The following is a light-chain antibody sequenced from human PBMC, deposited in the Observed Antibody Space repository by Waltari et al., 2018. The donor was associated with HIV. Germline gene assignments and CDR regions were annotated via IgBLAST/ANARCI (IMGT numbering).Light chain of an antibody. CDR3: AAWDDSLNGLWV. CDR2: GNS. Sequence: QSVLTQPPSTSGTPGQRVTISCSGSSSNIGSNTVNWYQHLPGTAPKLLIYGNSPRPSGVPDRFSGSKSGTSASLAISGLQSEDEADYYCAAWDDSLNGLWVFGGGTKLTVL. CDR1: SSNIGSNT. V-gene: IGLV1-44*01. J-gene: IGLJ3*02.